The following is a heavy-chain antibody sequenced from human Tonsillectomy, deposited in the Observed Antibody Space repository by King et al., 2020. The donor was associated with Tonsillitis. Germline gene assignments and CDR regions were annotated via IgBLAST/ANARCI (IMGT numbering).Heavy chain of an antibody. CDR1: GFSLSNARMG. J-gene: IGHJ6*02. D-gene: IGHD1-20*01. Sequence: TLKESGPVLVKPTETLTLTCTVSGFSLSNARMGVSWIRQPPGKALEWLAHLFSNDGKSYSTSLKSRLTISKDTSKSQVVLTMTNMDPVDTAIYYCARTIRYNWNYDGMDVWGQGTTVTVSS. V-gene: IGHV2-26*01. CDR2: LFSNDGK. CDR3: ARTIRYNWNYDGMDV.